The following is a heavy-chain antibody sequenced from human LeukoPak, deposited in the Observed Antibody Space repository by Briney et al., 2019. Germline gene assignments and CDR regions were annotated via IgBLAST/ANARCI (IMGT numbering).Heavy chain of an antibody. D-gene: IGHD6-13*01. CDR2: ISYDGSNK. CDR3: AKDSSSWYGFDY. V-gene: IGHV3-30*18. Sequence: GRSLRLSCAASGFTFSSYGMHWVRQAPGKGLEWVAVISYDGSNKYYADSVKGRFTISRDNSKNTQYLQMNSLRAEDTAVYYCAKDSSSWYGFDYWGQGTLVTVSS. J-gene: IGHJ4*02. CDR1: GFTFSSYG.